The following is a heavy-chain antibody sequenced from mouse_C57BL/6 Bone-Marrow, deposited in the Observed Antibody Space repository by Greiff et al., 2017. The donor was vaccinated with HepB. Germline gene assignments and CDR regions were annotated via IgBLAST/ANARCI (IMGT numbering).Heavy chain of an antibody. Sequence: EVKLQESGPGLVKPSQSLSLTCSVTGYSITSGYYWNWIRQFPGNKLEWMGYISYDGSNNYNPSLKNRISITRDTSKNQFFLKLNSVTTEDTATYYCARGLTWGQGTLVTVSA. CDR3: ARGLT. J-gene: IGHJ3*02. CDR1: GYSITSGYY. CDR2: ISYDGSN. V-gene: IGHV3-6*01. D-gene: IGHD2-2*01.